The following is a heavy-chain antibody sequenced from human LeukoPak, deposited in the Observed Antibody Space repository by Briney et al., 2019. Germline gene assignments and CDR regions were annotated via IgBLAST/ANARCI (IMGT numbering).Heavy chain of an antibody. CDR2: ISSNGGST. Sequence: GGSLRLSCVASGFTFSSYAMSWVRQAPGKGLEWVSAISSNGGSTYYADSVKGRFTISRDNSMNTLYLQMNSLRAEDTAVYYCATPSSGYYGYYFDYWGQGTLVTVSS. CDR3: ATPSSGYYGYYFDY. D-gene: IGHD3-22*01. V-gene: IGHV3-23*01. CDR1: GFTFSSYA. J-gene: IGHJ4*02.